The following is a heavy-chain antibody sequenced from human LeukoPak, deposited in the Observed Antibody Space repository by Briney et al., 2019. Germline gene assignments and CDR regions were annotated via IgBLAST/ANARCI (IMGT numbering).Heavy chain of an antibody. Sequence: GGSLRLSCAASGFTFSSYAMSWVRQAPGKGLEWVSGLNWNGDNTGYADSVKGRFTISRDNAKNSLYLQMNSLRAEDTALYYCARDRYYGSGSQKPFDYWGQGTLVTVSS. CDR1: GFTFSSYA. D-gene: IGHD3-10*01. CDR3: ARDRYYGSGSQKPFDY. V-gene: IGHV3-20*04. J-gene: IGHJ4*02. CDR2: LNWNGDNT.